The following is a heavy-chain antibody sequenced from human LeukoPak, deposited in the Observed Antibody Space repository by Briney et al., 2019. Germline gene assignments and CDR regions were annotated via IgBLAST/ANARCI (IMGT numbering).Heavy chain of an antibody. CDR1: GFTFSTYW. Sequence: GGSLRLSCAASGFTFSTYWMHWVRQAPGEGLVWVSHINSDGSSTNYADSVKGRFTTSRDNAESTLYLQMNSLRVEDTAVYYCTRGNYGMDVWGQGTTVTVSS. CDR2: INSDGSST. CDR3: TRGNYGMDV. V-gene: IGHV3-74*01. J-gene: IGHJ6*02.